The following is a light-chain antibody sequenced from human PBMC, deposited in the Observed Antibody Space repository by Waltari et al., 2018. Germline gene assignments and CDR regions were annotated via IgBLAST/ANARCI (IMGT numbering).Light chain of an antibody. Sequence: DIQMTQSPSSLSASVGDRVTITCQASQDISHNLAWYQQKAGEVPKLLIYRTSILQNGVPARFSGSGSGTDFTLTISSLQPDDFATYYCQHGYVTPYTFGQGTKVETK. V-gene: IGKV1-16*01. J-gene: IGKJ2*01. CDR2: RTS. CDR1: QDISHN. CDR3: QHGYVTPYT.